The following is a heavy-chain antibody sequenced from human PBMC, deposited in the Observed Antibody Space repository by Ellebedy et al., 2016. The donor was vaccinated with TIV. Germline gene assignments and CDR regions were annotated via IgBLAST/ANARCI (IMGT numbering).Heavy chain of an antibody. V-gene: IGHV1-2*02. CDR2: IYPYNGGT. Sequence: ASVKVSCKASGYTFTAYHIHWVRQAPGQGLEWMGWIYPYNGGTNYAQKFQGRVTMTRDTSVSTAYMDLIRLTSDDTAVYYCAKDSFTGFGSSYSFDFWGQGTLVTVSS. CDR1: GYTFTAYH. J-gene: IGHJ4*02. D-gene: IGHD2-2*01. CDR3: AKDSFTGFGSSYSFDF.